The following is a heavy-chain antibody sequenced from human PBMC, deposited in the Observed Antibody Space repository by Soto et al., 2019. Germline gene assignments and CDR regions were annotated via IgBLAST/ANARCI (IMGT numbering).Heavy chain of an antibody. CDR3: ARAYCSGGCCYSENYCDGMDV. J-gene: IGHJ6*02. CDR1: GYTFTSYD. D-gene: IGHD2-15*01. Sequence: ASVKVSCKASGYTFTSYDINWVRQATGQGLEWMGWMNPNSGNTGYAQKFQGRVTMTRNTSISTAYMELSSLRSEDTAVYYCARAYCSGGCCYSENYCDGMDVWGQGTTVTVSS. CDR2: MNPNSGNT. V-gene: IGHV1-8*01.